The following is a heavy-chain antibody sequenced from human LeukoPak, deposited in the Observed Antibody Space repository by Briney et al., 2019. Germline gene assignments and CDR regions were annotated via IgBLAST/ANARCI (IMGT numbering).Heavy chain of an antibody. CDR2: IYRSGST. CDR3: AKSNDKGDYYFDS. V-gene: IGHV4-4*07. Sequence: SETLSLTCSVSGGSISSYYWNWIRQPAGTGLEWIGRIYRSGSTNYSPSLKSRISMSIDTSKSQFSLKLSSVTAADTAVYYCAKSNDKGDYYFDSWGQGTLVTVSS. J-gene: IGHJ4*02. CDR1: GGSISSYY. D-gene: IGHD3-10*01.